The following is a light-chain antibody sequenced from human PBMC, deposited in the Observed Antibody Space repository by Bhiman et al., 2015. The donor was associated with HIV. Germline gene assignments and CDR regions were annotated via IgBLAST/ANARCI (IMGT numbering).Light chain of an antibody. V-gene: IGLV2-8*01. J-gene: IGLJ2*01. CDR3: SAYAGNDVI. CDR1: STDIGAYDY. Sequence: QSALTQPASVSGSPGQPITISCTGSSTDIGAYDYVSWYQQYPGKAPKLILYEVFKRPSGVPDRFSGSKSGNTASLTVSVLQAEDEADYYCSAYAGNDVIFGGGTKLTVL. CDR2: EVF.